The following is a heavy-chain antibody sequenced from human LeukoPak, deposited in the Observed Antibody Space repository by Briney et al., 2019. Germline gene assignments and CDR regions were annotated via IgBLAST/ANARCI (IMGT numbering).Heavy chain of an antibody. D-gene: IGHD2-2*01. Sequence: GGSLRLSCAASGFTFSNYWMHWVRQAPGKGLVWVSRIYSDGSFTSYADSVKGRFTISRDNAKNTVYLQMNSLRAEDTAVYYCARGQPGHAFDIWGQGTMVTVSS. CDR1: GFTFSNYW. V-gene: IGHV3-74*01. CDR3: ARGQPGHAFDI. J-gene: IGHJ3*02. CDR2: IYSDGSFT.